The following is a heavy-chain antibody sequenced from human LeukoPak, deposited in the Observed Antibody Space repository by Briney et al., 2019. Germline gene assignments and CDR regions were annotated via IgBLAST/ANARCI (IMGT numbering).Heavy chain of an antibody. CDR1: GYTFTSYG. V-gene: IGHV1-69*05. D-gene: IGHD4-23*01. CDR3: AITKGVTPTTFFMDV. J-gene: IGHJ6*03. Sequence: GASVKVSCKASGYTFTSYGISWVRQAPGQGLEWMGGIIPIFGTANYAQKFQGRVTITTDESTSTAYMELSSLRSEDTAVYYCAITKGVTPTTFFMDVWGKGTTVTVSS. CDR2: IIPIFGTA.